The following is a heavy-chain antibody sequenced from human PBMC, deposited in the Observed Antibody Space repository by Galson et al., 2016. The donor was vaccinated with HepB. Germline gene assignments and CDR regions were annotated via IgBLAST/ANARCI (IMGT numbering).Heavy chain of an antibody. CDR3: ARDDSYCGVDCYRHFVH. CDR2: VIPILDRP. CDR1: GGSSIAYT. D-gene: IGHD2-21*02. Sequence: SVKVSCKASGGSSIAYTISWLRQAPGQGLEWLGRVIPILDRPNYAQSFQDRLTITADKYTNTAYMELNSLISDDTAVYYCARDDSYCGVDCYRHFVHWGQGTLVTVSS. V-gene: IGHV1-69*08. J-gene: IGHJ5*02.